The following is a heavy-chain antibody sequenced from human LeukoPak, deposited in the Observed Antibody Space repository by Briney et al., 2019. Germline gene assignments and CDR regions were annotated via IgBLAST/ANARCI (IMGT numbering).Heavy chain of an antibody. Sequence: PSQTLSLTCTVSGGSISSGDYYWSWIRQPPGKGLEWIGCIYYSGSTYYNPSLKSRVTISVDTSKNQFSLKLSSVTAADTAVYSCARTSRDGYNPVDYWGQGTLVTVSS. CDR3: ARTSRDGYNPVDY. CDR1: GGSISSGDYY. V-gene: IGHV4-30-4*08. CDR2: IYYSGST. J-gene: IGHJ4*02. D-gene: IGHD5-24*01.